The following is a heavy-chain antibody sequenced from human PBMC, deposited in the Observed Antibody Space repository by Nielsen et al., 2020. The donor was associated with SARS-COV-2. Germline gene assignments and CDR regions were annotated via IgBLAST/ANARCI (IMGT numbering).Heavy chain of an antibody. Sequence: GGSLRLSCAASGFTFSDYYMSWIRQAPGKGLEWVSYISSSGSTIYYADSVKGRFTISRDNAKNSLYLQMNSLRAEDTAVYYCARDGYGTYYYYYYMDVWGKGTTVTVSS. D-gene: IGHD5-18*01. J-gene: IGHJ6*03. CDR1: GFTFSDYY. CDR2: ISSSGSTI. V-gene: IGHV3-11*01. CDR3: ARDGYGTYYYYYYMDV.